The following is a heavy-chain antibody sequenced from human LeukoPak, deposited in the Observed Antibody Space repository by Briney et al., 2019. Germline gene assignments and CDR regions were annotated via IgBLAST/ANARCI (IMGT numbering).Heavy chain of an antibody. CDR1: GGSISSYY. CDR2: IYYSGST. CDR3: ARDGEECTKGVCYKRGWFDN. Sequence: PSETLSLTCTVSGGSISSYYWSWIRQPPGKGLEWIGYIYYSGSTNYNPSLKSRVTISVDTSKNQFSLKLSSVTAADTAVYYCARDGEECTKGVCYKRGWFDNWGQGTLVTVSS. J-gene: IGHJ4*02. V-gene: IGHV4-59*01. D-gene: IGHD2-8*01.